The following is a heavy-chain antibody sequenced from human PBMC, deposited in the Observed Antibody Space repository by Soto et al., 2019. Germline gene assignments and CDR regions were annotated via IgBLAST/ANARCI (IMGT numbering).Heavy chain of an antibody. V-gene: IGHV3-33*01. CDR2: IRNDGSDK. Sequence: GGSLRLSCAASGFIFSPYGIHWVRQAPGKGLEWEALIRNDGSDKYYAESVTGRFTISRDNSKNTVYLQMNSLRAEDTALYFCARAPRMAPFDIWGQGTMVTVSS. CDR1: GFIFSPYG. CDR3: ARAPRMAPFDI. J-gene: IGHJ3*02.